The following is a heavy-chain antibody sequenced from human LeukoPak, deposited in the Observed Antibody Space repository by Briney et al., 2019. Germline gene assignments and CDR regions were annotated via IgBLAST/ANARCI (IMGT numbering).Heavy chain of an antibody. CDR3: ARGSLECSNASCSTIYYYSGMDV. J-gene: IGHJ6*02. D-gene: IGHD2-2*01. V-gene: IGHV4-39*01. CDR1: GGSIGSNSYY. Sequence: PSETLSLTCTVSGGSIGSNSYYWGWIRQPPGKGLEWIGSIHYTGSTYFNPSLKSRVTISEDTSKNQFSLRLSSVTAADTAVYHCARGSLECSNASCSTIYYYSGMDVWGQGTTVTVSS. CDR2: IHYTGST.